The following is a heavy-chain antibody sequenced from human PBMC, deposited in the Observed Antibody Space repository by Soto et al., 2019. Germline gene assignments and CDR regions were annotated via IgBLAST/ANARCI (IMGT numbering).Heavy chain of an antibody. CDR2: IYYSGST. J-gene: IGHJ3*02. CDR3: ARRGRFNGDAFDI. Sequence: SETLSLTCTVSGGSISSYYWSWIRQPPGKGLEWIGYIYYSGSTNYNPSLKSRVTISVDTSKNQFSLKLSSVTAADTAVYYCARRGRFNGDAFDIWGQGTMVTVSS. V-gene: IGHV4-59*08. CDR1: GGSISSYY.